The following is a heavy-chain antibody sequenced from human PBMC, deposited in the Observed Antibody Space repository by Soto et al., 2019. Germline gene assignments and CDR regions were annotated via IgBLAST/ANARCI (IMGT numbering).Heavy chain of an antibody. CDR1: GFTFSTYG. V-gene: IGHV3-30*18. D-gene: IGHD3-10*01. Sequence: RGSLRLSCAASGFTFSTYGMQWVRQAPGKGLEWEAVISYDGYLKYYVDAVKGRFTVARDNSKNTLFLEMNSLRVEDTAVYFCAKDFKVSGSHYGTLNYYYGMDVWGQGTTVTVSS. CDR3: AKDFKVSGSHYGTLNYYYGMDV. CDR2: ISYDGYLK. J-gene: IGHJ6*02.